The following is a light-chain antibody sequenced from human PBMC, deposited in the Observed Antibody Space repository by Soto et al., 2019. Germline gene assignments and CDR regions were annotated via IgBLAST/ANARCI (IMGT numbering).Light chain of an antibody. CDR2: EVS. V-gene: IGLV2-8*01. CDR3: RSYAGHKNYV. J-gene: IGLJ1*01. Sequence: QSVLTQPPSASGSPGQSVTISCTGTSSDVGGYNYVSWYQQHPGKAPQLIIYEVSKRPSGVPDRFSGSKSDNTASLTVSGLQAEDEADYFCRSYAGHKNYVFGTGTKLTVL. CDR1: SSDVGGYNY.